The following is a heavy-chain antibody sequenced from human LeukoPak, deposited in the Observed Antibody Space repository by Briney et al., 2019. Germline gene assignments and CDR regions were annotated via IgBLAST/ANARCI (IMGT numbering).Heavy chain of an antibody. J-gene: IGHJ3*02. CDR2: LSGSGSST. D-gene: IGHD3-10*01. CDR1: GFAFSSYG. CDR3: AKHYYGSGNYRAFDI. V-gene: IGHV3-23*01. Sequence: LSGGSLRLSCAASGFAFSSYGMSWVRQAPEKGLEWVSSLSGSGSSTFYADSVKGRFTISRDNSKNTLYLQMTSLRAEDTALYYCAKHYYGSGNYRAFDIWGQGTMVTVSA.